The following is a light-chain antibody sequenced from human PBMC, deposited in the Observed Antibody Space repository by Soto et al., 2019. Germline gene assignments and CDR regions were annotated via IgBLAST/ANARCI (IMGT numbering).Light chain of an antibody. Sequence: QSALTQPASVSGSPGQSITISCTGTSSDVGDSNSVSWYQQHPGKAPDLMIFDVSNRPSGVSNRFSGSKSGNTASLTISGLQAEDEADYYCSSYTTSRTLVFGTGTKLTVL. CDR1: SSDVGDSNS. CDR2: DVS. CDR3: SSYTTSRTLV. V-gene: IGLV2-14*01. J-gene: IGLJ1*01.